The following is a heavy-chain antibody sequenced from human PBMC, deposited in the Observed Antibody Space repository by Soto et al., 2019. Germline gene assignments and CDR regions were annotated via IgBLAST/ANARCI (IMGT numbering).Heavy chain of an antibody. Sequence: QVQLQQWGAGLLKPSETLSLTCAVYGGSFSGYYWSWIRQPPGKGLEWIGEINHSGSTNYNPSLKSRVPISVDTSKNQFSLKLSSVTAADTAVYYCARGRYSYGPRRGMDVWGQGTTVTVSS. J-gene: IGHJ6*02. CDR1: GGSFSGYY. V-gene: IGHV4-34*01. D-gene: IGHD5-18*01. CDR2: INHSGST. CDR3: ARGRYSYGPRRGMDV.